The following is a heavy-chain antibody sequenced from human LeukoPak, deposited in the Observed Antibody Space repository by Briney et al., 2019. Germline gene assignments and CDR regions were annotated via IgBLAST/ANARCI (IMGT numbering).Heavy chain of an antibody. CDR3: TRAGSYGYYWYFDL. CDR1: GDSVSSNSAT. J-gene: IGHJ2*01. Sequence: SQTLSLTRAISGDSVSSNSATWNWIRQSPSRGLEWLGRTYYRSKWYNDYAVSVKSRITINPDTSKNQFSLQLNSVTPEDTAVYYCTRAGSYGYYWYFDLWGRGTLVTVSS. D-gene: IGHD5-18*01. CDR2: TYYRSKWYN. V-gene: IGHV6-1*01.